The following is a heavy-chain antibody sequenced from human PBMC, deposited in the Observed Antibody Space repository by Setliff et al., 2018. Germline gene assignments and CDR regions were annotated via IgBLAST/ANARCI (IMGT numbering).Heavy chain of an antibody. D-gene: IGHD2-15*01. CDR1: GYSISSDYY. Sequence: SETLSLTCDVSGYSISSDYYWGWIRQPPGRGLEWIGTIFYRGTTYYNLSLKSPVTISLDASKNQFSLTLTSVTAADTAIYYCARQRVVVGAPSWFDPWGQGTLVTVPQ. CDR2: IFYRGTT. J-gene: IGHJ5*02. V-gene: IGHV4-38-2*01. CDR3: ARQRVVVGAPSWFDP.